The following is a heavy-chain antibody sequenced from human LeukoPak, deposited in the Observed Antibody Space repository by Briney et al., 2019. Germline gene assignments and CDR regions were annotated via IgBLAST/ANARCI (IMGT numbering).Heavy chain of an antibody. D-gene: IGHD3-22*01. V-gene: IGHV1-18*01. CDR3: ARVWFYDSSNLIPFDP. CDR1: GYTFTAYG. J-gene: IGHJ5*02. CDR2: ISIYNGNT. Sequence: ASVKVSCKASGYTFTAYGISWVRQAPGQGPEWMGWISIYNGNTNYAQKFQGRVTITTDESTSTAYMELSSLRSEDTAVYYCARVWFYDSSNLIPFDPWGQGTLVTVSS.